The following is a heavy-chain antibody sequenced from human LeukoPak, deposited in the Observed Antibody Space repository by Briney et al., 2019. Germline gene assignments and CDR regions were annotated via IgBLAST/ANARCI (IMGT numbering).Heavy chain of an antibody. D-gene: IGHD1-26*01. V-gene: IGHV4-34*01. CDR1: GGSFSGYY. CDR2: INHSGST. CDR3: ALFEARIVGATNFDY. J-gene: IGHJ4*02. Sequence: SETLSLTCAVYGGSFSGYYWSWIRQPPGKGLEWIGEINHSGSTNYNPSLKSRVTISVDTSKNQFSLKLSSVTAADTAVYYCALFEARIVGATNFDYWGQGTLVTVSS.